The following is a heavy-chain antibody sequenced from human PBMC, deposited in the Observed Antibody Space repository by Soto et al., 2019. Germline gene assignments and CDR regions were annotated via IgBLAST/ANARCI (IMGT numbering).Heavy chain of an antibody. D-gene: IGHD1-1*01. V-gene: IGHV4-59*08. Sequence: QVQLQESGPGLVKPSETLSLTCTVSGGSISSYYWSWIRQPPGKGLEWIGYIYYSGSTNYNPSLKSRVTISVDTSTNQLSLNLSSVTAADTAVYYCARRYGYCFDYWGQGTLVTVSS. CDR2: IYYSGST. CDR1: GGSISSYY. CDR3: ARRYGYCFDY. J-gene: IGHJ4*02.